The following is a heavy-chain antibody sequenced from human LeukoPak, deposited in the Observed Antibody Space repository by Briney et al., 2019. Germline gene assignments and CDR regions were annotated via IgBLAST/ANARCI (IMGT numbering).Heavy chain of an antibody. CDR1: GFTFSDYY. Sequence: GGSLRLSCTASGFTFSDYYMSWIRQPPGKGLEWVSYISGGGTTIYYADSVKGRFTISRDNAKNSLYLQMNSLRAEDTVMYYCARDYYYMHVWGKGTTVTVSS. J-gene: IGHJ6*03. CDR2: ISGGGTTI. V-gene: IGHV3-11*01. CDR3: ARDYYYMHV.